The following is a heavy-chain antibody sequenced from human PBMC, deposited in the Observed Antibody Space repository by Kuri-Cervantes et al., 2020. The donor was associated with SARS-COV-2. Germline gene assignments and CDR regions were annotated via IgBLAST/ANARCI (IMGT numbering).Heavy chain of an antibody. D-gene: IGHD6-19*01. V-gene: IGHV3-23*01. CDR1: GFRFTRVA. CDR2: ISGNGVAT. Sequence: GSLRLSCATSGFRFTRVAMTWVRQAPGKGLEWVSTISGNGVATYYADSVKGRFTISADKGKNTLYLQMTSLRPDDTAIYYCAKLTSGWYYFDDWAQGTLVTVSS. J-gene: IGHJ4*02. CDR3: AKLTSGWYYFDD.